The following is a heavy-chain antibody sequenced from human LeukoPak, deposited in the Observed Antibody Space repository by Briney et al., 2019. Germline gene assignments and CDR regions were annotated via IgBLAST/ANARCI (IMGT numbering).Heavy chain of an antibody. CDR3: ARDHYFGGAGYSRSLDY. CDR2: ISDSGTNI. J-gene: IGHJ4*02. D-gene: IGHD3-10*01. V-gene: IGHV3-48*01. Sequence: PGGSLRLSCAASGFTFSDCSMNWVRQAPGKGLEWIAYISDSGTNIYYADSVRGRFSISRDNAKNSLYLQMNSLRAEDTAVYYCARDHYFGGAGYSRSLDYWGQGTLVTVSS. CDR1: GFTFSDCS.